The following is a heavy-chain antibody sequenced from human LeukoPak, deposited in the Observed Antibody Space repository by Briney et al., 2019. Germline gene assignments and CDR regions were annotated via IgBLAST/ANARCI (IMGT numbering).Heavy chain of an antibody. CDR1: GCTFSSYA. Sequence: GSSVKVSCKASGCTFSSYAISWVRQAPGQGLEWMGGIIPIFGTANYAQKFQGRVTITADESTSTAYMELSSLRSEDTAVYYCARESIAAAGTPGGLVWFDPWGQGTLVTVSS. CDR3: ARESIAAAGTPGGLVWFDP. CDR2: IIPIFGTA. V-gene: IGHV1-69*01. J-gene: IGHJ5*02. D-gene: IGHD6-13*01.